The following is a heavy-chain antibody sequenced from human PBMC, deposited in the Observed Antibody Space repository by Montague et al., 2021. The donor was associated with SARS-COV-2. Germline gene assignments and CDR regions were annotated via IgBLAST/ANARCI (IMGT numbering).Heavy chain of an antibody. CDR3: ARGSGYSGYALAY. CDR2: IYYSGGAXXXSSXXX. J-gene: IGHJ4*02. CDR1: GDSINNYY. V-gene: IGHV4-59*01. Sequence: SETLSLTCTVSGDSINNYYWSWIRQSPGKGLEYIGYIYYSGGAXXXSSXXXNXNPSFESRVAISLDTSKNQFSLHLSSVTTADTAVYYCARGSGYSGYALAYWGQGTLVTVSS. D-gene: IGHD5-12*01.